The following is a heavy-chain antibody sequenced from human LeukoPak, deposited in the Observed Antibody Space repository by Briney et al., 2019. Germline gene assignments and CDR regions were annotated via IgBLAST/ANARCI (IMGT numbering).Heavy chain of an antibody. CDR2: ISSSGSTI. CDR3: ARERIAAAGACDY. Sequence: GSLRLSCAASGFTFSSYEMNWVRQAPGKGLEWVSYISSSGSTIYYADSVKGRFTISRDNAKNSLYLQMNSLRAEDTAVYYCARERIAAAGACDYWGQGTLVTVSS. D-gene: IGHD6-13*01. J-gene: IGHJ4*02. V-gene: IGHV3-48*03. CDR1: GFTFSSYE.